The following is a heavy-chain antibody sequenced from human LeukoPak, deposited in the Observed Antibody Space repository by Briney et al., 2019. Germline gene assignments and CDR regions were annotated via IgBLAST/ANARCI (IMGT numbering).Heavy chain of an antibody. J-gene: IGHJ5*02. CDR3: ARRVTRQGPFDWLLTTTSNWFDP. Sequence: PSATLSLTCAVYGGSFSGYYWSWIRQPPGKGLEWIGEINHSGSANYNPSLKSRVTISVDTSKNQFSLKLSSVTAADTAVYYCARRVTRQGPFDWLLTTTSNWFDPWGQGTLVTVSS. V-gene: IGHV4-34*01. D-gene: IGHD3-9*01. CDR1: GGSFSGYY. CDR2: INHSGSA.